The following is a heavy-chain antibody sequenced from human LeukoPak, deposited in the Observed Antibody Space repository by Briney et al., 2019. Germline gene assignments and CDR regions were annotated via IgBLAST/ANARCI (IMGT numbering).Heavy chain of an antibody. D-gene: IGHD3-10*01. J-gene: IGHJ4*02. CDR2: IYYSGTT. Sequence: SETLSLTCTVSGLSISTYYWSWIRQPPGKGLEWIGYIYYSGTTNYNPSLKSRVTISIDTSKNEFSLKLTSVTAADTAVYYCAREANYYGSGSYFEGTFDYWGQGSLVTVSS. CDR1: GLSISTYY. CDR3: AREANYYGSGSYFEGTFDY. V-gene: IGHV4-59*01.